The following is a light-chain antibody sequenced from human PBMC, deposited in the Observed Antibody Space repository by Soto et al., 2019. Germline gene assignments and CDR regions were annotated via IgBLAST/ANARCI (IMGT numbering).Light chain of an antibody. CDR3: SSYASSSTLYG. Sequence: QSVLTQPASVSGSPGQSITISCTGTSSDVGGYNYVSWYQHHPGKAPKLMIYDVSNRPSGVSNRFSGSKSGNTASLTISGLQAEDEADYFCSSYASSSTLYGFGTGTKVTVL. CDR1: SSDVGGYNY. V-gene: IGLV2-14*03. J-gene: IGLJ1*01. CDR2: DVS.